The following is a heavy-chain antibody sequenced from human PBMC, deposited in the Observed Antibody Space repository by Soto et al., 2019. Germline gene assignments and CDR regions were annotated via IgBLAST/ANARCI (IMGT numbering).Heavy chain of an antibody. J-gene: IGHJ6*02. V-gene: IGHV4-34*01. CDR3: ARTRYYDFWSGYYTGYYGMDV. CDR1: GGTFSGYY. CDR2: INHSGST. D-gene: IGHD3-3*01. Sequence: SETLSLTCAVYGGTFSGYYWRWIRQPPGKGLEWIGEINHSGSTNYNPSLKSRVTISVDTSKNQFSLKLSSVTAADTAVYYCARTRYYDFWSGYYTGYYGMDVWGQGTTVTVSS.